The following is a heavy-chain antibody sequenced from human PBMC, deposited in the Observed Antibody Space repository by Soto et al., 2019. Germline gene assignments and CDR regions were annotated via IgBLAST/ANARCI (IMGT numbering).Heavy chain of an antibody. CDR2: IWYDGSNK. V-gene: IGHV3-33*01. J-gene: IGHJ6*02. CDR3: ARGDYAGTSHYYYTMDV. Sequence: PGGSLRLSCAASGFTFNNYGMQWVRQAPGKGLEWVAVIWYDGSNKYYADSVKGRFTISRDNSKNTLYLQMNSLRAEDTAVYYCARGDYAGTSHYYYTMDVWGQGTKVTVSS. CDR1: GFTFNNYG. D-gene: IGHD4-17*01.